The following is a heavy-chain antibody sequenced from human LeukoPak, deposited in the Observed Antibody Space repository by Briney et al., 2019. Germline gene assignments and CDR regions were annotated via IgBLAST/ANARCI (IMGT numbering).Heavy chain of an antibody. CDR1: GGSISSYY. D-gene: IGHD3-9*01. CDR2: IYYSGST. Sequence: SETLSLTCTVSGGSISSYYWSWIRQPPGKGLEWIGYIYYSGSTNYNPSLKSRVTISVDTSKNQFSLKLRSETAADTAVYYCARLTGYSSESWFDPWGQGTLVTVSS. J-gene: IGHJ5*02. V-gene: IGHV4-59*01. CDR3: ARLTGYSSESWFDP.